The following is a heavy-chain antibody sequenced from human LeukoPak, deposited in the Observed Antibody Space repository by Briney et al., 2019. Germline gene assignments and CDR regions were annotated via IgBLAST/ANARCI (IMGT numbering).Heavy chain of an antibody. CDR1: GYTFISYE. CDR2: MNPNSGNT. Sequence: ASVKVSCKASGYTFISYEINWVRQATGQGLEWMGWMNPNSGNTGYAQKFPGRVTFPRDTSISTAYMELSSLRSGDTAVYYCARGASRSFDFWGQGTLVTVSS. J-gene: IGHJ4*02. V-gene: IGHV1-8*03. CDR3: ARGASRSFDF.